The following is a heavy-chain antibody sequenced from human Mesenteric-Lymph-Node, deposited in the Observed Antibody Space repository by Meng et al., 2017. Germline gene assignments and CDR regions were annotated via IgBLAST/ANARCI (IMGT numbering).Heavy chain of an antibody. V-gene: IGHV3-23*01. CDR3: AKGLRTYYYDSSGPTFDY. CDR2: ISGSGGST. CDR1: GFTFSSYA. Sequence: GESLKISCAASGFTFSSYAMSWVRQAPGKGLEWVSAISGSGGSTYYADSVKGRFTISRDNSKNTLYLQMNSLRAEDTAVYYCAKGLRTYYYDSSGPTFDYWGQGTLVTVSS. D-gene: IGHD3-22*01. J-gene: IGHJ4*02.